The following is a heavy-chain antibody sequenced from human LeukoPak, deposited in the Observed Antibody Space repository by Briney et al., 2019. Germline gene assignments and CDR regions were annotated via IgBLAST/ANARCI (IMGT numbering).Heavy chain of an antibody. D-gene: IGHD3-10*01. CDR3: ARDVTGGFDY. CDR2: IYHSGST. J-gene: IGHJ4*02. Sequence: PSQTLSLTCTVSGGSISSGGYYWSWIRQPPGKGLEWIGYIYHSGSTYYNPSLKSRVTISVDTSKNQFSLKLSSVTAADTAVHYCARDVTGGFDYWGQGTLVTVSS. CDR1: GGSISSGGYY. V-gene: IGHV4-30-2*01.